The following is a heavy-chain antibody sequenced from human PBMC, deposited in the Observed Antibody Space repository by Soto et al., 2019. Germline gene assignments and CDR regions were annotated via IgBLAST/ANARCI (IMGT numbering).Heavy chain of an antibody. V-gene: IGHV3-30-3*01. Sequence: GGSLRLSCAASGFTFSSYAMHWVRQAPGKGLEWVAVISYDGSNKYYADSVKGRFTISRDNSKNTLYLQMNSLRAEDTAVYYCASGIVGAPEWGQGTLVTVSS. CDR2: ISYDGSNK. CDR1: GFTFSSYA. J-gene: IGHJ4*02. CDR3: ASGIVGAPE. D-gene: IGHD1-26*01.